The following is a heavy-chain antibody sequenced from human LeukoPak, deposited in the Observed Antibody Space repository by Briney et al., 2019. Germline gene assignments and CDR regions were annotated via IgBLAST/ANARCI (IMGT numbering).Heavy chain of an antibody. CDR1: GFTFNSYA. CDR3: AKNQGSSWYYFDY. J-gene: IGHJ4*02. Sequence: PGGSLRLSCAASGFTFNSYAMSWVRQPPGKGLEWVSTISDSGGSTYYADTVKGRFPISRDNSKNTLYLQMNSLRAEDTAVYYCAKNQGSSWYYFDYWGQGTLVTVSS. D-gene: IGHD6-13*01. CDR2: ISDSGGST. V-gene: IGHV3-23*01.